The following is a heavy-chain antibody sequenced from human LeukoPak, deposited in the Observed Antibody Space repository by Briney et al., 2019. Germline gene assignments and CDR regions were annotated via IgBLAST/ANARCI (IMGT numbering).Heavy chain of an antibody. CDR3: AKDVRYQLLYRRGNGMDV. J-gene: IGHJ6*04. Sequence: GRSLKLSCAASGFTSSTHGMSWVRQAPGKGLEWVAIISDDGANKYYADSVKGRFTISRDNSKNTLYLQMNSLRAEDTAVYYCAKDVRYQLLYRRGNGMDVWGKGTTVTVSS. D-gene: IGHD2-2*02. CDR1: GFTSSTHG. V-gene: IGHV3-30*18. CDR2: ISDDGANK.